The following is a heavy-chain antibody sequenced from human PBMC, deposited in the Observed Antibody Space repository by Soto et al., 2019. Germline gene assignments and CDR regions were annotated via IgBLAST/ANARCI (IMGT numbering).Heavy chain of an antibody. CDR3: ARYCSSTSCPYYYYYGMDV. Sequence: SVKVSCKASGGTFRSYAISLLRQAPVQVLEWMGGIIPIFGTANYVQKFQGRVTITADESTSTAYMELSSLRSEDTAVYYCARYCSSTSCPYYYYYGMDVWGQGTTVTVSS. J-gene: IGHJ6*02. D-gene: IGHD2-2*01. CDR2: IIPIFGTA. V-gene: IGHV1-69*13. CDR1: GGTFRSYA.